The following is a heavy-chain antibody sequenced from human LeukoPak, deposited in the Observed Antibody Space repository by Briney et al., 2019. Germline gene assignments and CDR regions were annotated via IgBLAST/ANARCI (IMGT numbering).Heavy chain of an antibody. Sequence: KSSETLSLTCSVSGCSINGYYWSWIRQPPGKGLEWIGYIYSSASTDYNPSLKSRVTISGDTSKNHFSLKLNSVTAADTAIYYCARHGTGGFFDYWGQGTLVTVSS. J-gene: IGHJ4*02. V-gene: IGHV4-4*09. D-gene: IGHD3-16*01. CDR1: GCSINGYY. CDR2: IYSSAST. CDR3: ARHGTGGFFDY.